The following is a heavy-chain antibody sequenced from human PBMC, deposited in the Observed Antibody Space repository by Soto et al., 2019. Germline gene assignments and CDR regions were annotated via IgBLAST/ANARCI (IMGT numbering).Heavy chain of an antibody. CDR3: ARGEQTWIQLWSEMFDY. CDR1: GYTFTSYG. Sequence: GASVKVSCKASGYTFTSYGISWVRQAPGQGLEWMGWISAYNGNTNYAQKLQGRVTMTTDTSTSTAYMELRSLRSDDTAVYYCARGEQTWIQLWSEMFDYWGQGTLVTVSS. J-gene: IGHJ4*02. D-gene: IGHD5-18*01. CDR2: ISAYNGNT. V-gene: IGHV1-18*01.